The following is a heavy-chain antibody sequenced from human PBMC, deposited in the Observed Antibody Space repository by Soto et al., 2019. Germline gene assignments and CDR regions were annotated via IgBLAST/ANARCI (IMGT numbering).Heavy chain of an antibody. J-gene: IGHJ6*03. CDR1: GGSISSYY. D-gene: IGHD3-3*01. CDR3: VRRGRLLEWFSMDV. V-gene: IGHV4-59*01. CDR2: IYNSGST. Sequence: QVQLQESGPGLVKPSETLALTCTVSGGSISSYYYSWIRQPPGKGRDWIGYIYNSGSTKYNPSLESRATISADTSKHQFSLKLTSVSSADTAVYYCVRRGRLLEWFSMDVWGRGPTVTVSS.